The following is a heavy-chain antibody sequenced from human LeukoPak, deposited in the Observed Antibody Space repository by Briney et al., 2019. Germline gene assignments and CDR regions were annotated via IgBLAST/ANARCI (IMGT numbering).Heavy chain of an antibody. CDR1: GFIFSKAW. Sequence: GGSLRLSCAASGFIFSKAWMNWVRQAPGKGLEWVGCIKSKNDGGTTDYAAPVKGRFTISRDDSKDTLYLQMNSLKTEDTAVYYCVTDDFTLVRGVIVDYWGQGTLVTVSS. J-gene: IGHJ4*02. CDR2: IKSKNDGGTT. D-gene: IGHD3-10*01. CDR3: VTDDFTLVRGVIVDY. V-gene: IGHV3-15*01.